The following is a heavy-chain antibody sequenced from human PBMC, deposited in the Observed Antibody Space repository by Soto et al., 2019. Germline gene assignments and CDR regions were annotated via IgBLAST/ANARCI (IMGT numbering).Heavy chain of an antibody. J-gene: IGHJ3*02. Sequence: ASVKVSCKASGYTFTGYYMHWVRQAPGQGLEWMGWINPNSGGTNYAQKFQGRVTMTRDTSISTAYMELSRLRSDDMAVYYCASCLGEHDAFDIWGQGTMVTVSS. CDR2: INPNSGGT. CDR1: GYTFTGYY. CDR3: ASCLGEHDAFDI. V-gene: IGHV1-2*02.